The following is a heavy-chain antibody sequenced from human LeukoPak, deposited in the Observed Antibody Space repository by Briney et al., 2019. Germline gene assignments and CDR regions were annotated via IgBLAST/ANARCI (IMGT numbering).Heavy chain of an antibody. V-gene: IGHV3-21*01. Sequence: GGSLRLSCAASGFTFSSYSMNWVRQAPGKGLEWVSSISGSNSYIYYADSMKGRFTISRDNAKNSLYLQMNSLRAEDTAVYYCARGLHFRVYDSSDFYLHWGQGTLVTVSS. J-gene: IGHJ4*02. D-gene: IGHD3-22*01. CDR1: GFTFSSYS. CDR3: ARGLHFRVYDSSDFYLH. CDR2: ISGSNSYI.